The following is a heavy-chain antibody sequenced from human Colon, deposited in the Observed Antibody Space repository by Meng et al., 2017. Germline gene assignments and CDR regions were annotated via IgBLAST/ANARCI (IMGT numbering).Heavy chain of an antibody. CDR2: FYFSGNN. J-gene: IGHJ5*02. V-gene: IGHV4-31*11. CDR1: GGSISSGDYY. CDR3: ARYFYDSRGVTWFDP. D-gene: IGHD3-22*01. Sequence: QGERKGAGPGLVKPSGPLSLTCAVSGGSISSGDYYWSWSRQHPGKGLEWIGYFYFSGNNYYNPSLKSRVSISVDTSKNRFSLNLSSVTAADTAVYYCARYFYDSRGVTWFDPWGQGTLVTVSS.